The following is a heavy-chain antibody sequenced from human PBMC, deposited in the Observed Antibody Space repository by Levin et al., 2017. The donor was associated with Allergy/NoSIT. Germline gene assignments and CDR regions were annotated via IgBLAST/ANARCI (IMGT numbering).Heavy chain of an antibody. CDR1: GFTFSRHW. D-gene: IGHD2-21*01. CDR3: ARQSDSQGFDS. V-gene: IGHV3-7*01. CDR2: IKPDGGDK. Sequence: GESLKISCAASGFTFSRHWISWVRQTPGKGLEWVANIKPDGGDKYYVDFVEGRFTISRDNTKNSLYLQMNSLTAEDTAVYYCARQSDSQGFDSWGQGTLVTVSS. J-gene: IGHJ5*01.